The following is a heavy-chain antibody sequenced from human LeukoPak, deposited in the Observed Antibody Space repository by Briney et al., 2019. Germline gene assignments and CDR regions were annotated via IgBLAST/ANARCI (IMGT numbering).Heavy chain of an antibody. CDR3: AKDISFYDSSGFDAFDI. J-gene: IGHJ3*02. CDR1: GFTFDDYA. Sequence: GGSLRLSCAASGFTFDDYAMHWVRQAPGKGLEWVSLISGDGGSTYYADSVKGRFTISRDNAKNSLYLQMNSLRAEDTALYYCAKDISFYDSSGFDAFDIWGQGTMVTVSS. V-gene: IGHV3-43*02. CDR2: ISGDGGST. D-gene: IGHD3-22*01.